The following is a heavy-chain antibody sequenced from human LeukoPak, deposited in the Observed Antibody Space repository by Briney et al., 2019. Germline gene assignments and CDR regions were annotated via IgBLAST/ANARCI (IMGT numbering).Heavy chain of an antibody. D-gene: IGHD5-18*01. V-gene: IGHV4-4*07. J-gene: IGHJ6*03. Sequence: SETLSLTCTVSGGSISSYYWSWIRQPAGKGLEWIGRIYTSGSTNYNPSLKSRVTKSVDTSKNQFSLKLSSVTAADTAVYYCARDLADTAMGYYYYYYMDVWGKGTTVTVSS. CDR2: IYTSGST. CDR3: ARDLADTAMGYYYYYYMDV. CDR1: GGSISSYY.